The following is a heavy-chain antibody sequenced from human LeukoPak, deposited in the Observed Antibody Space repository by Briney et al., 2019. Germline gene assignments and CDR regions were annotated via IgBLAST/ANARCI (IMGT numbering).Heavy chain of an antibody. V-gene: IGHV4-59*01. CDR2: IYYNGNT. CDR3: ARWYCSSTTCYHMDV. CDR1: GGSINSYY. D-gene: IGHD2/OR15-2a*01. J-gene: IGHJ6*03. Sequence: SETLSLTCTVSGGSINSYYWSWIRQPPGKGLEYIGHIYYNGNTDYNPSLKSRVTISVDTSKNQFSLNLSSVTAADTAVYYGARWYCSSTTCYHMDVWGKGTTVTVSS.